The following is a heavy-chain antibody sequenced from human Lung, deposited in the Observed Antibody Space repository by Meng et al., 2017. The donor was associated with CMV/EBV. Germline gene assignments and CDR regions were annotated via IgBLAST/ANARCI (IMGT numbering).Heavy chain of an antibody. D-gene: IGHD2-2*01. CDR3: AKDIVVVPAPYYYYYGMDV. J-gene: IGHJ6*02. Sequence: AASGFTLSSYGMHWVRQAPGKGLEWVAVIWYDGSNKYYADSVKGRFTIYRDNSKNTLYLQMNSLRAEDTAVYYCAKDIVVVPAPYYYYYGMDVXGQGXTVTVS. CDR2: IWYDGSNK. V-gene: IGHV3-33*06. CDR1: GFTLSSYG.